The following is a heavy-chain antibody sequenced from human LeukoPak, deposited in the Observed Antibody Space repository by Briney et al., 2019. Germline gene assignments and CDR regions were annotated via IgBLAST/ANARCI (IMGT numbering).Heavy chain of an antibody. Sequence: PGGSLRLSCAASGFTFSSYWMHWVRQAPGKGLVWVSRINSDGSSTSYADSVKGRFTISRDNAKNTLYLQMNSLRAEDTAVYYCARGRGYGYGGRFDYWGQGTLVTVSS. CDR2: INSDGSST. CDR1: GFTFSSYW. J-gene: IGHJ4*02. CDR3: ARGRGYGYGGRFDY. V-gene: IGHV3-74*01. D-gene: IGHD5-18*01.